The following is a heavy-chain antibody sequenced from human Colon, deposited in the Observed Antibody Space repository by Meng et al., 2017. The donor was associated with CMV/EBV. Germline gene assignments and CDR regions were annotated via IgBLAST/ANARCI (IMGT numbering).Heavy chain of an antibody. CDR2: ITWNSGRK. CDR3: AKDISPVGGTTGFHGMDV. CDR1: GFTFSNYA. V-gene: IGHV3-9*01. Sequence: GGSLRLSCAASGFTFSNYAMSWVRQAPGKGLEWVSSITWNSGRKEYVDSVDGRFTISRDNAKDSLYLQMNGLRAEDTALYYCAKDISPVGGTTGFHGMDVWGQGTTVTVSS. D-gene: IGHD1-7*01. J-gene: IGHJ6*02.